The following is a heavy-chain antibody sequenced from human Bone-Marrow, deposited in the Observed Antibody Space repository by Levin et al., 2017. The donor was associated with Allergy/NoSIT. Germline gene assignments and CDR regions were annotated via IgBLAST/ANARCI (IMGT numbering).Heavy chain of an antibody. D-gene: IGHD6-19*01. Sequence: GESLKISCAASGFTFSSYTMTWVRQAPGKGLEWVSAIIGSGAGTYYGDYVKGRFTISRDNSKNTLYLQMHSLRPEDTAVYYCAKLGIVVAETDYWGQGTLVTVSS. V-gene: IGHV3-23*01. CDR1: GFTFSSYT. CDR2: IIGSGAGT. J-gene: IGHJ4*02. CDR3: AKLGIVVAETDY.